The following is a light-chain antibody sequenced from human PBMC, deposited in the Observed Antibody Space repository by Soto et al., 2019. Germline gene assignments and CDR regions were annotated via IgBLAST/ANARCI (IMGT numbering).Light chain of an antibody. J-gene: IGLJ3*02. CDR2: EGS. V-gene: IGLV2-23*01. CDR3: CSYAGSSTPNWV. CDR1: SSDVGRYNL. Sequence: QSALTQPASVSGSPGQSITISCTGTSSDVGRYNLVSWYQHHPGIAPKLMIYEGSKRPSGVSNRFSGSKSGNTASLTISGLHAEDEADYYCCSYAGSSTPNWVFGGGTKLTVL.